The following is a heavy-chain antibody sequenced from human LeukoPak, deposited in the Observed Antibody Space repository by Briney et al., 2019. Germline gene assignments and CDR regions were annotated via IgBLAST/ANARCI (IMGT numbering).Heavy chain of an antibody. Sequence: GGSLRLSCAASGFTFSSYAMSWVRQAPGKGLEWVSAISGSGGSTYYADSVKGRFTISRDNSKNTLYLQMNSLRAEDTAVYYCATFGSAVAGQLRTDAFDIWGQGTMVTVSS. CDR3: ATFGSAVAGQLRTDAFDI. V-gene: IGHV3-23*01. J-gene: IGHJ3*02. CDR2: ISGSGGST. CDR1: GFTFSSYA. D-gene: IGHD6-19*01.